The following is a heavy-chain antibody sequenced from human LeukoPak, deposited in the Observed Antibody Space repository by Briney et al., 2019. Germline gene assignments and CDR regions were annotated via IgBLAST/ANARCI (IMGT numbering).Heavy chain of an antibody. Sequence: ASVKVSCKASGYTFTVYYIHWLRQAPGQGLEWMGWIIPNSGGTKYAQKFQGRVTMTRDTSISTAYMELSRLRSDDTAVYYCARGGYYGSGSYYKLGYWGQGTLVTVSS. D-gene: IGHD3-10*01. CDR3: ARGGYYGSGSYYKLGY. V-gene: IGHV1-2*02. CDR2: IIPNSGGT. CDR1: GYTFTVYY. J-gene: IGHJ4*02.